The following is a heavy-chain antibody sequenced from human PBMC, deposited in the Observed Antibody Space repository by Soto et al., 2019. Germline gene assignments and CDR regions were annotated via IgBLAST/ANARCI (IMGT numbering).Heavy chain of an antibody. CDR2: IYYSGST. Sequence: SETLSLTCTASGGAISSSSYYSGWIRRPPGKGLEWIGSIYYSGSTYYNPSLKSRVTISVDTSKNQFSLKLSSVTAADTAVYYCATREGYSSSWYQAYYYYGMDVWGQGTTVT. D-gene: IGHD6-13*01. V-gene: IGHV4-39*01. CDR1: GGAISSSSYY. J-gene: IGHJ6*02. CDR3: ATREGYSSSWYQAYYYYGMDV.